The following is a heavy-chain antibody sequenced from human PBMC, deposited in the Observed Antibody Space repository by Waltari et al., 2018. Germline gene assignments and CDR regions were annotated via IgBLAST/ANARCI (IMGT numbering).Heavy chain of an antibody. CDR1: GGPISSSSSS. CDR3: ARRPSGYSSGWYDY. Sequence: QLQLQESGPGLVKPSETLSPTCPFPGGPISSSSSSWAWIRPPPGKGLEWIGSIYYSGSTYYNPSLKSRVTISVDTSKNQFSLKLSSVTAADTAVYYCARRPSGYSSGWYDYWGQGTLVTVSS. V-gene: IGHV4-39*01. J-gene: IGHJ4*02. CDR2: IYYSGST. D-gene: IGHD6-19*01.